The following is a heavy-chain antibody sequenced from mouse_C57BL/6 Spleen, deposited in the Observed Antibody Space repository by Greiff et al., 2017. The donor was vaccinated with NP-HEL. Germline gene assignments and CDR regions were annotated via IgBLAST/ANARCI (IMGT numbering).Heavy chain of an antibody. CDR1: GFTFSDYG. CDR2: ISSGSSTI. CDR3: ARTGLRRDFDY. J-gene: IGHJ2*01. Sequence: EVKVVESGGGLVKPGGSLKLSCAASGFTFSDYGMHWVRQAPEKGLEWVAYISSGSSTIYYADTVKGRFTISRDNAKNTLFLQMTSLRSEDTAMYYCARTGLRRDFDYWGQGTTLTVSS. V-gene: IGHV5-17*01. D-gene: IGHD2-4*01.